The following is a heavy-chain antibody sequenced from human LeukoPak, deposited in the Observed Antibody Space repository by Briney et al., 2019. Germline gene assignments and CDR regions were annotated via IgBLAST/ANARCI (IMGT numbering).Heavy chain of an antibody. CDR1: GFTFSYYG. D-gene: IGHD2/OR15-2a*01. V-gene: IGHV3-30*02. J-gene: IGHJ6*03. Sequence: GGSLRLSCAASGFTFSYYGMHWVRQAPGKGLEWVAFIRYDGNDKFYADSVKGRFTISRDNSKNTLYLQMNSLRAEDTAVYYCARDHFHYYYMDVWGKGTTVTVSS. CDR2: IRYDGNDK. CDR3: ARDHFHYYYMDV.